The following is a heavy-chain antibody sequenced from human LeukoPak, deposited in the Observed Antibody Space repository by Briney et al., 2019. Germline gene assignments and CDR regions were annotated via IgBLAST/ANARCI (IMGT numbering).Heavy chain of an antibody. D-gene: IGHD1-26*01. Sequence: GGSLRLSCAASGFTFSDYYMSWIRQTPGKGLEWISHISSSGKTIYYTDSVKGRFTISRDNTKNSLDLQMNSLRAEDTAVYYCAREYSSGSLDYWGQGTLVTVSS. J-gene: IGHJ4*02. CDR3: AREYSSGSLDY. V-gene: IGHV3-11*01. CDR2: ISSSGKTI. CDR1: GFTFSDYY.